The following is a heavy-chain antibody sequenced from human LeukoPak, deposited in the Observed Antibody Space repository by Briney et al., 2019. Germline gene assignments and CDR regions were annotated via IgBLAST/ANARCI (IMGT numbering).Heavy chain of an antibody. Sequence: GGSLGLSCAASGFTFSDYYMSWIRQAPGKGLEWVSYISSSGSTIYYADSVKGRFTISRDNAKNSLYLQMNSLRAEDTAVYYCARESFDGALLDYWGQGTLVTVSS. V-gene: IGHV3-11*01. CDR2: ISSSGSTI. J-gene: IGHJ4*02. CDR1: GFTFSDYY. CDR3: ARESFDGALLDY.